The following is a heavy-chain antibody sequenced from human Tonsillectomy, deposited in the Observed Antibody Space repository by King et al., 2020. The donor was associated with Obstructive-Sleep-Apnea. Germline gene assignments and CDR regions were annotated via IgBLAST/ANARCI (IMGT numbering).Heavy chain of an antibody. V-gene: IGHV4-59*08. D-gene: IGHD3-22*01. CDR3: ARAVTTYYYDSSGYYTSWFDP. CDR2: IYYSGST. Sequence: LQLQESGPGLVKPSETLSLTCTVSGGSISSYYWSWMRQPPGKGLEWIGNIYYSGSTNYNPSLKSRVTISVDTSKNQFSLKLSSVTAADTAVYYCARAVTTYYYDSSGYYTSWFDPWGQGTLVTVSS. J-gene: IGHJ5*02. CDR1: GGSISSYY.